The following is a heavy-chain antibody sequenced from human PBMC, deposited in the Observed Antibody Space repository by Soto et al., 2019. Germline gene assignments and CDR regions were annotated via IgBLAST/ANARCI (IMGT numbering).Heavy chain of an antibody. CDR2: IYYSGST. CDR1: GGSISSYY. V-gene: IGHV4-59*08. Sequence: SETLSLTCTVSGGSISSYYWSWIRQPPGKGLEWIGYIYYSGSTNYNPSLKSRVTISVDTSKNQFSLKLSSVTAADTAVYYCTRHGYCSGGSCYSIDYWGQGTLVTVSS. CDR3: TRHGYCSGGSCYSIDY. D-gene: IGHD2-15*01. J-gene: IGHJ4*02.